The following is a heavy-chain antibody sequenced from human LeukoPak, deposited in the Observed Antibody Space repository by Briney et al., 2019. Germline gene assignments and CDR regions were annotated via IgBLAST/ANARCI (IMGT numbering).Heavy chain of an antibody. J-gene: IGHJ4*02. CDR1: GFTFSSYA. CDR2: ISGSGGST. CDR3: AKVSLWFGELFD. D-gene: IGHD3-10*01. Sequence: QPGGSLRLSCAASGFTFSSYAMSWVRQAPGKGLEWVSAISGSGGSTYYADSVKGRFTVSRDNSKNTLYLQMNSLRAEDTAVYYCAKVSLWFGELFDWGQGTLVTVSS. V-gene: IGHV3-23*01.